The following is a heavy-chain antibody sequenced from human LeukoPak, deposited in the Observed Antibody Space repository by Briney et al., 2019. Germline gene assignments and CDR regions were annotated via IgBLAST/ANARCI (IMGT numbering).Heavy chain of an antibody. V-gene: IGHV4-39*01. CDR2: IYYSGST. D-gene: IGHD2-15*01. CDR3: ARLLLAFDI. J-gene: IGHJ3*02. CDR1: GGSISSSSYY. Sequence: SETLSLTFTVSGGSISSSSYYWGWIRQPPGKGLEWIGSIYYSGSTYYNPSLKSRVTISVDTSKNQFSLKLSSVTAADTAVYYCARLLLAFDIWGQGTMVTVSS.